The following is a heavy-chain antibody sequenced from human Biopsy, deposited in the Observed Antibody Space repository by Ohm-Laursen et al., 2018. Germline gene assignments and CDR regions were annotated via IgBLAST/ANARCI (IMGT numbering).Heavy chain of an antibody. CDR3: ARLTRRGNIIFFDY. CDR1: GDSVSNNF. V-gene: IGHV4-59*08. Sequence: GTLSLTCTVSGDSVSNNFWTWIRQPPGKTLEWIAYKFYRGTTTYNPSLKGRLIVSVDPPKSQISLKLTSVTASDTAIYYCARLTRRGNIIFFDYWGQGTLVAVSS. CDR2: KFYRGTT. J-gene: IGHJ4*02. D-gene: IGHD1-26*01.